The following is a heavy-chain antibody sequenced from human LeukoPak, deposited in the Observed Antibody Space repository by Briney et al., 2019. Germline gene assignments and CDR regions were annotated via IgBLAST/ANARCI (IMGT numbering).Heavy chain of an antibody. J-gene: IGHJ5*02. CDR1: GGSISSYY. Sequence: PSETLSLTCTVSGGSISSYYWSWIRQPPGKGLEWIGYIYYSGSTNYNPSLKSRVTISVDTSKNQFSLKLSSVTAADTAVYYCARGQVAYGDPSNWFDPWGQGTLVTVSS. D-gene: IGHD4-17*01. CDR3: ARGQVAYGDPSNWFDP. V-gene: IGHV4-59*12. CDR2: IYYSGST.